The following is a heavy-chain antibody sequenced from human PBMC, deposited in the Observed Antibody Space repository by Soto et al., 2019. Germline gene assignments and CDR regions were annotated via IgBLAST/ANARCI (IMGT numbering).Heavy chain of an antibody. CDR1: GGSISSSSYY. V-gene: IGHV4-39*01. CDR3: ARQGLLWFGEFGENWFYP. Sequence: PSETLSLTCTVSGGSISSSSYYWGWIRQPPGKGLEWIGSIYYSGSTYYNPSLKSRVTISVDTSKNQFSLKLSSVTAADTAVYYCARQGLLWFGEFGENWFYPWGQGTLVTVS. J-gene: IGHJ5*02. CDR2: IYYSGST. D-gene: IGHD3-10*01.